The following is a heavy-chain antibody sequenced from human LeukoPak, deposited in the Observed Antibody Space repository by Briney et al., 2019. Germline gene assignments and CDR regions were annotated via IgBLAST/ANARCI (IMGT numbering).Heavy chain of an antibody. CDR1: GYTFTSYY. V-gene: IGHV1-46*01. J-gene: IGHJ5*02. D-gene: IGHD3-3*01. CDR3: ARDRYYDFWSGYNWFDP. CDR2: INPSGGST. Sequence: GASVKVSCKASGYTFTSYYMHWVRQAPGQGLEWMGIINPSGGSTSYAQKFQGRVTMTRDTSTSTVYMELSSLRSEDTAVYYCARDRYYDFWSGYNWFDPWGQGTLVTVSS.